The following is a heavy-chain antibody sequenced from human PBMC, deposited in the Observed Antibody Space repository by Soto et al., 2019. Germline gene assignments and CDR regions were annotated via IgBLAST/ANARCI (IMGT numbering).Heavy chain of an antibody. D-gene: IGHD6-13*01. V-gene: IGHV3-21*01. Sequence: PGGSLRLSCAASGFTFSSSSMNWVRQAPGKGLEWVSSISSSSSYIYYADSVKGRFTISRDNAKNSLYLQMNSLRAEDTAVYYCARGKGGAAADSSPYYFDYWGQGTLVTVSS. CDR3: ARGKGGAAADSSPYYFDY. J-gene: IGHJ4*02. CDR1: GFTFSSSS. CDR2: ISSSSSYI.